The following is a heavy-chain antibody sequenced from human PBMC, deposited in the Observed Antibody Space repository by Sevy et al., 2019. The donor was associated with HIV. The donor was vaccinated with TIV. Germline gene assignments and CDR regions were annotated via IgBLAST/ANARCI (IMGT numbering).Heavy chain of an antibody. CDR1: GFTFGDYA. V-gene: IGHV3-49*04. CDR3: TRDQWQQLVRPHCDY. J-gene: IGHJ4*02. D-gene: IGHD6-13*01. Sequence: GGSLRLSCTGSGFTFGDYAVSWVRQAPGKGLEWVGFIRSKAFGGTTEFAASVKGRFTISRDDSKSIAYLEMNSLKTEDTAVYNCTRDQWQQLVRPHCDYWGQGTLVTVSS. CDR2: IRSKAFGGTT.